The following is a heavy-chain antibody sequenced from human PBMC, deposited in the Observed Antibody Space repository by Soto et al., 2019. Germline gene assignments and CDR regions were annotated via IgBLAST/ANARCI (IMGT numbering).Heavy chain of an antibody. V-gene: IGHV1-69*13. Sequence: SVKVSCKASGGTFGSHGIAWVRQAPGQGLEWMGGLIAMLGTPTYARKVQGRATITADESLTTSYLELRSRRSEDTAVYCCARGDMANFDYWGQGTVVTVSS. J-gene: IGHJ4*02. CDR2: LIAMLGTP. CDR3: ARGDMANFDY. CDR1: GGTFGSHG. D-gene: IGHD2-15*01.